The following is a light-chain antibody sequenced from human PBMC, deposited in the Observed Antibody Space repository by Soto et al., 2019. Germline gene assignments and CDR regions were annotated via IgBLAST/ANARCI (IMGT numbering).Light chain of an antibody. Sequence: DMQMTQSPSSLSASVGDRVTITCRPSQTIDNYLNWYQHKPGKAPKLLIYGASTLQSGVSSRFTGRASGTDFTLTLDNLQAEDFATYYRQQTYTIPFAFGQGTKLEI. V-gene: IGKV1-39*01. CDR3: QQTYTIPFA. J-gene: IGKJ2*01. CDR2: GAS. CDR1: QTIDNY.